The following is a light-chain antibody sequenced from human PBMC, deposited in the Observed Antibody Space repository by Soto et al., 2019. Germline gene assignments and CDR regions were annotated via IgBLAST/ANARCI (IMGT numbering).Light chain of an antibody. CDR1: SSDVGGYNY. V-gene: IGLV2-14*03. CDR2: EVS. Sequence: QSALTQPASVSGSPGQSITISCTGDSSDVGGYNYVSWYQQHPGKAPKVIIYEVSNRPSGVSYRFSGSKSGNTASLTISGLQAEDEADYYCSSYTSINSLDVVFGGGTKLTVL. J-gene: IGLJ2*01. CDR3: SSYTSINSLDVV.